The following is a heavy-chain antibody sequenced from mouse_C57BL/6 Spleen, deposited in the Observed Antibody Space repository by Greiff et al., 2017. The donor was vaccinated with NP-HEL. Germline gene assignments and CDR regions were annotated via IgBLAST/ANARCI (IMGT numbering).Heavy chain of an antibody. CDR3: ARSDDGYYFFDY. Sequence: VQRVESGAELVRPGTSVKMSCKASGYTFTNYWIGWAKQRPGHGLEWIGDIYPGGGYTNYNEKFKGKATLTADKSSSTAYMQFSSLTSEDSAIYYCARSDDGYYFFDYWGQGTTLTVSS. V-gene: IGHV1-63*01. CDR2: IYPGGGYT. D-gene: IGHD2-3*01. CDR1: GYTFTNYW. J-gene: IGHJ2*01.